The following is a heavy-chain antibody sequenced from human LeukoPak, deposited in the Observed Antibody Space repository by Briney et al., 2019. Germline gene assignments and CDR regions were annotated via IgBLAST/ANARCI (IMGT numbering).Heavy chain of an antibody. CDR1: GGSFSGYY. Sequence: SETLSLTCAVYGGSFSGYYWSWIRQPPGKGLEWIGEINHSGSTNYNPSLKSRVTISVDTSKNQFSLKLSSVTAADTAVYYCARLGVIAHYYYYYYMDVWGKGTTVTISS. CDR2: INHSGST. D-gene: IGHD3-16*02. V-gene: IGHV4-34*01. J-gene: IGHJ6*03. CDR3: ARLGVIAHYYYYYYMDV.